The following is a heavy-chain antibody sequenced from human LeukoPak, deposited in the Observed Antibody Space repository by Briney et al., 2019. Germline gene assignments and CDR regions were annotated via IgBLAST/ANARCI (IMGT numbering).Heavy chain of an antibody. D-gene: IGHD4-17*01. Sequence: GGSLRLSCAASGFTFSSYSVNWVRQVPGKGLEWVSSISSSSRTIYYADSVKGRFTISRDNAKSSLYLQMNSLRAEDTAVYYCARDRTTVTKEFDYWGQGTLVTVSS. J-gene: IGHJ4*02. V-gene: IGHV3-48*01. CDR2: ISSSSRTI. CDR3: ARDRTTVTKEFDY. CDR1: GFTFSSYS.